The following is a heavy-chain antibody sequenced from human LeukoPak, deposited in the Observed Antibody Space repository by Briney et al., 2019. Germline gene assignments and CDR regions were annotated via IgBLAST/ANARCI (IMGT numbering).Heavy chain of an antibody. CDR3: ARVVTWFDP. Sequence: GGSLRLSCAASGFTVSATYMSWVRQAPGKGLEWVAHIKEDGSVQSYVASIKGRFTISRDNAKNSVYLQMNSLRAEDTAVYFCARVVTWFDPWGQGSLVTVSS. J-gene: IGHJ5*02. CDR1: GFTVSATY. V-gene: IGHV3-7*04. CDR2: IKEDGSVQ.